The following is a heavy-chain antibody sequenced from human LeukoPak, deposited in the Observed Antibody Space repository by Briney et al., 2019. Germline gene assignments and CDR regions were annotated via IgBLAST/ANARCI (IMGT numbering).Heavy chain of an antibody. V-gene: IGHV1-18*01. CDR3: AREGGSGGASWSHSYYYYMDV. J-gene: IGHJ6*03. CDR2: ISAYNGNI. Sequence: ASVKVSCKASGYTFTNYGISWVRQAPGQGLEWMGWISAYNGNIDYAQQFQGRVTMTTDTSTTTAYMELRSLRFDDTAVYYCAREGGSGGASWSHSYYYYMDVWGKGTTVTVSS. CDR1: GYTFTNYG. D-gene: IGHD3-16*01.